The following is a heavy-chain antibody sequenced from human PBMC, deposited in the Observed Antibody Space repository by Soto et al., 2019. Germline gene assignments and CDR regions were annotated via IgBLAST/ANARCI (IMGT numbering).Heavy chain of an antibody. CDR1: GFTFSSYG. D-gene: IGHD6-13*01. CDR2: ISYDGSNK. Sequence: GGSLRLSCAASGFTFSSYGMHWVRQAPGKGLEWVAVISYDGSNKYYADSVKGRFTISRDNAKNSLYLQMNSLRAEDTAVYYCARDDGSTWRFVWFDPWGQGTLVTVSS. V-gene: IGHV3-30*03. J-gene: IGHJ5*02. CDR3: ARDDGSTWRFVWFDP.